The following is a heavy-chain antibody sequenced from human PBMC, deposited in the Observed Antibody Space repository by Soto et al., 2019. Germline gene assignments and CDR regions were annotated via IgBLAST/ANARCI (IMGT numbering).Heavy chain of an antibody. Sequence: EVQLVESGGGVVRPGGSLRLSCVASGFTFDDYGMSWVRQVPGKGLEWVSGINWNGGTTHYADSVKGRFTISRDNAKNSLYLQMNSLRAEDTALYYCAKSQSPMVRGVIEAFDYWGRGTLITVSS. D-gene: IGHD3-10*01. CDR1: GFTFDDYG. CDR3: AKSQSPMVRGVIEAFDY. J-gene: IGHJ4*02. CDR2: INWNGGTT. V-gene: IGHV3-20*04.